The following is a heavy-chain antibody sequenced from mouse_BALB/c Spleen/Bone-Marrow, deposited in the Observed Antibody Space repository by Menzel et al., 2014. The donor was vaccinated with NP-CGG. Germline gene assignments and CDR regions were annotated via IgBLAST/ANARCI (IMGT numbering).Heavy chain of an antibody. CDR1: GFSLTSYG. Sequence: QVQLQQPGHGLVQPSQSLSITCTVSGFSLTSYGVYWVRQSPGKGLEWLGVIWSGGSTDYNAAFISRLSISKDNSKSQVFFKMNSLQSNDTAIYYCARNRDWDGAMDYWGQGTSVTVSS. D-gene: IGHD4-1*01. CDR2: IWSGGST. V-gene: IGHV2-2*03. J-gene: IGHJ4*01. CDR3: ARNRDWDGAMDY.